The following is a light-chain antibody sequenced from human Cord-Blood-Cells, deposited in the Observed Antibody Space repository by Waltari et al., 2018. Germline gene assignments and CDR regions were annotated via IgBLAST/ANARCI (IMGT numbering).Light chain of an antibody. CDR1: SSDVGGYNY. Sequence: QSALTQPASVSGSPGQSITISCTGTSSDVGGYNYVSWYQQHPGKDPKLMIYDVSNRPSGVSNRFSGSKSGNTASLTISGLQAEDEADYYCSSYTSSSISYVFGTGTKVTVL. V-gene: IGLV2-14*01. CDR2: DVS. CDR3: SSYTSSSISYV. J-gene: IGLJ1*01.